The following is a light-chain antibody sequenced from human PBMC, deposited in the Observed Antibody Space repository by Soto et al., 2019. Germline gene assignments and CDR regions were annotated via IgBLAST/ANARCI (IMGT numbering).Light chain of an antibody. CDR2: DVS. Sequence: IHLAHFTSTLSSAVGDRVTITCRASQSISNWLAWYQQKPGKAPTLLIYDVSRLESGVPSRFSGSGSGTEFTLTINSLQPDDFATYYCQQYDTYYTFGQGTKVDIK. CDR3: QQYDTYYT. V-gene: IGKV1-5*01. J-gene: IGKJ2*01. CDR1: QSISNW.